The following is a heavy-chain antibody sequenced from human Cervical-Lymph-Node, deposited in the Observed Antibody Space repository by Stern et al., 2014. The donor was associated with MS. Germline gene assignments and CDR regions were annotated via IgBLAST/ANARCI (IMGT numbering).Heavy chain of an antibody. CDR1: GFTFSSYS. Sequence: EMQLVESGGGLVKPGGSLRLSCAASGFTFSSYSMNWVRQAQGKGLEWVSSIRSSSSYIFPADSVKGRFPISKDNAKNSLYLQMNSLRAEDTAVYYCASPLLGYSYGHYFDYWGQGTLVTVSS. CDR3: ASPLLGYSYGHYFDY. J-gene: IGHJ4*02. CDR2: IRSSSSYI. D-gene: IGHD5-18*01. V-gene: IGHV3-21*01.